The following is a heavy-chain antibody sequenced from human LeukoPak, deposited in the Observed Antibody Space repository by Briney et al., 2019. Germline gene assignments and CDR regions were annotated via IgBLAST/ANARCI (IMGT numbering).Heavy chain of an antibody. Sequence: PGGSLRLSCAASGFTFSSYGMHWVRQAPGKGLEWVAFIRYDGSNKYYADSVKGRFTISRDNSKNTLYLQMNSLRAEDTAVYYCASSNSGSYYVDFDYWGQGTLVTVSS. V-gene: IGHV3-30*02. CDR2: IRYDGSNK. CDR3: ASSNSGSYYVDFDY. D-gene: IGHD1-26*01. CDR1: GFTFSSYG. J-gene: IGHJ4*02.